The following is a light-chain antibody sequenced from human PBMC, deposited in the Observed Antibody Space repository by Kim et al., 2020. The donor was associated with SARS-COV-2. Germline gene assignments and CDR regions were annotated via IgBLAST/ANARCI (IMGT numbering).Light chain of an antibody. V-gene: IGKV1-8*01. CDR2: AAS. Sequence: ASTGDRVTITCRASQGISSYLAWYQQKPGRAPKLLIYAASTLQSGVPSRFSGSGSGTDFTLTISCLQSEDFATYYCQQYYSYPRTFGQGTKVEIK. CDR1: QGISSY. CDR3: QQYYSYPRT. J-gene: IGKJ1*01.